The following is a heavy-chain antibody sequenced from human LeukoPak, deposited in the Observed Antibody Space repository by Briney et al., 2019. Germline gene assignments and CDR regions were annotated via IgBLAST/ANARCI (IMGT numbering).Heavy chain of an antibody. D-gene: IGHD5-12*01. CDR3: ARGDGYSYGFGIVATPRPRADYFDY. CDR2: INHSGST. V-gene: IGHV4-34*01. Sequence: SETLSLTCAVHGGSFSGYYWSWIRQPPGKGLEWIGEINHSGSTNYNPSLKSRVTISVDTSKNQFSLKLSSVTAADTAVHYCARGDGYSYGFGIVATPRPRADYFDYWGQRTPVTVSS. J-gene: IGHJ4*02. CDR1: GGSFSGYY.